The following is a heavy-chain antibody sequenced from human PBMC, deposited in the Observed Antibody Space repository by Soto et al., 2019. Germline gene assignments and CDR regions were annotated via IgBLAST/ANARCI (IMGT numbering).Heavy chain of an antibody. CDR3: AGILEWLLNSWFDP. CDR1: GGTFSSYA. V-gene: IGHV1-69*13. D-gene: IGHD3-3*01. Sequence: RASVKVSCKASGGTFSSYAISWVRQAPGQGLEWMGGIIPIFGTANYAQKFQGRVTITADESTSTAYMELSSLRSEDTAVYYCAGILEWLLNSWFDPWGQGTLVTVSS. J-gene: IGHJ5*02. CDR2: IIPIFGTA.